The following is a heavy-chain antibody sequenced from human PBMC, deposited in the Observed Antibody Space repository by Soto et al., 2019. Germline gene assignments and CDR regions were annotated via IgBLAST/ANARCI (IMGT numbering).Heavy chain of an antibody. J-gene: IGHJ4*02. Sequence: GASVKVSCKASGGTFSSYAISWVRQAPGQGLEWMGGIIPIFGTANYAQKFQGRVTITADESTSTAYMELSSLRSEDTAVYYCASVPGTVVTDVVDHYYFDYWGQGTLVTVSS. CDR2: IIPIFGTA. CDR3: ASVPGTVVTDVVDHYYFDY. V-gene: IGHV1-69*13. D-gene: IGHD2-15*01. CDR1: GGTFSSYA.